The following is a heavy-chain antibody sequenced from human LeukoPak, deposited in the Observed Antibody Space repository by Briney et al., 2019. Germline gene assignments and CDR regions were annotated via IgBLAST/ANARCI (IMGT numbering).Heavy chain of an antibody. Sequence: PSETLSLTCTVSGGSISSGDYYWSWIRQPPGKGLEWIGYIYYSGSTYYNPSLKSRVTISVDTSKNQFSLKLSSVTAADTAVYYCARPVVVPAPADHNWFDPWGQGTLVTISS. CDR1: GGSISSGDYY. J-gene: IGHJ5*02. D-gene: IGHD2-2*01. V-gene: IGHV4-30-4*08. CDR3: ARPVVVPAPADHNWFDP. CDR2: IYYSGST.